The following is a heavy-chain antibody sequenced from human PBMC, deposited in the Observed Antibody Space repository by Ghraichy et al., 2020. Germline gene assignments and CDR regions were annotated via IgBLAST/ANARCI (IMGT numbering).Heavy chain of an antibody. CDR2: IYYSGST. CDR1: GGSISSSSYY. J-gene: IGHJ4*02. V-gene: IGHV4-39*01. CDR3: ARSSSGWDFDY. D-gene: IGHD6-19*01. Sequence: SETLSLTCTVSGGSISSSSYYWGWIRQPPGKGLEWIGSIYYSGSTYYNPSLKSRVTISVDTSKNQFSLKLSSVTAADTAVYYCARSSSGWDFDYWGQGTLVTVSS.